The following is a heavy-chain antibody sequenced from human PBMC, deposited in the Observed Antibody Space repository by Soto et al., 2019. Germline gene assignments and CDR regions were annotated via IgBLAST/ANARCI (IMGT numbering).Heavy chain of an antibody. CDR1: GFSFRIYA. CDR2: ISPDGGGT. CDR3: VKGEYYYDSSGYYPFDY. Sequence: GGSLRLSFSASGFSFRIYAMHWFRQAPGRGLEYVSSISPDGGGTHYADSVKGRFTISRDNSKNTHYLQMGSLRIDDSAVYYCVKGEYYYDSSGYYPFDYWGQGTLVSVSS. J-gene: IGHJ4*02. V-gene: IGHV3-64D*06. D-gene: IGHD3-22*01.